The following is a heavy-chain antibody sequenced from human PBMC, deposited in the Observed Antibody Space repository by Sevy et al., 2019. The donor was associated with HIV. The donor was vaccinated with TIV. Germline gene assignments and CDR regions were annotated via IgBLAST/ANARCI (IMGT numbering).Heavy chain of an antibody. V-gene: IGHV1-18*01. CDR3: ARSYSSSWYRPSPFDY. D-gene: IGHD6-13*01. Sequence: ASVKVSCKASGYTFTSYGISWVRQAPGQGLEWMGWISAYNGNTNYAQKLQGRVTMTTDTSTSIAYMELRSLRSDDTAVYYCARSYSSSWYRPSPFDYWGQGTLVTVSS. J-gene: IGHJ4*02. CDR1: GYTFTSYG. CDR2: ISAYNGNT.